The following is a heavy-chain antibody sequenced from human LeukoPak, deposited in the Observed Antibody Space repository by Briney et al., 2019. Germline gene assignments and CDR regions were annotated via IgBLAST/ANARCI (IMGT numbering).Heavy chain of an antibody. J-gene: IGHJ6*03. CDR2: MNPNSGNT. V-gene: IGHV1-8*01. CDR1: GYTFTSYD. D-gene: IGHD1-7*01. Sequence: GASVKVSCKASGYTFTSYDINWVRQATGQGLEWMGWMNPNSGNTGYAQKFQGRVTMTRNTSISTAYMELSSLRSEDTAVYYCARAARPKRTTDYYYYYMDVWGKGTTVTVSS. CDR3: ARAARPKRTTDYYYYYMDV.